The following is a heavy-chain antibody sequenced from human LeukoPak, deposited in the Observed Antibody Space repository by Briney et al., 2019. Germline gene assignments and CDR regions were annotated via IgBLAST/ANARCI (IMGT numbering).Heavy chain of an antibody. CDR3: ARTYYYGSDYYYGMDV. V-gene: IGHV1-2*02. Sequence: ASVKVSCKASGYTFTGYYMHWVRQAPGQGLEWIGWINPNSGGTNYAQKFQGRVTMTRDTSISTAYMELSRLRSGDTAVYYCARTYYYGSDYYYGMDVWGQGTTVTVSS. CDR1: GYTFTGYY. J-gene: IGHJ6*02. D-gene: IGHD3-10*01. CDR2: INPNSGGT.